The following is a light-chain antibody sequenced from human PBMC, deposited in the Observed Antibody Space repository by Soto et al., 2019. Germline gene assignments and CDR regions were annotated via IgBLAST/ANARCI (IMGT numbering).Light chain of an antibody. CDR3: HQYYNTPLT. J-gene: IGKJ4*01. CDR1: QSVLYSSNNKNY. Sequence: DIVRTQSPDSLAVSLGGRATINCKASQSVLYSSNNKNYLAWYQQKPGQPPKLLIYWASTRESGVPDRFSGSGSGTDFTLTISSLQAEDVAVYYCHQYYNTPLTFGGGTKVDIK. V-gene: IGKV4-1*01. CDR2: WAS.